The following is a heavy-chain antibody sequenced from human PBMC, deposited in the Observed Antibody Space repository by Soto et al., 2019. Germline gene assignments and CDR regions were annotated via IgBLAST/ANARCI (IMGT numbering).Heavy chain of an antibody. V-gene: IGHV1-8*01. CDR2: MNPQSGNT. CDR3: AAASQETRRHNADV. Sequence: ASVEVSCKASGYTLISYHMIWVRQTTGQGLEWMGWMNPQSGNTGFTQRLQVSVTMTRKIPMTTAYMELRSLNSEDPAMYGCAAASQETRRHNADVWGQGPTVTV. J-gene: IGHJ6*02. D-gene: IGHD6-13*01. CDR1: GYTLISYH.